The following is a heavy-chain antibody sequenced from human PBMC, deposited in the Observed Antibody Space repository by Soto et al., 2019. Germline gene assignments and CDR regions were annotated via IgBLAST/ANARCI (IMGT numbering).Heavy chain of an antibody. CDR2: IWNDGSKK. Sequence: GGSLRLSCAASGFTFSSYGMHWVRQAPGKGLEWVAVIWNDGSKKYYADSVKGRFTISRDNSKNTLYLQMNSLRAEDTAVYYCARGSGSMIRGVIIPYYFDYWGQGTLVTVSS. V-gene: IGHV3-33*01. J-gene: IGHJ4*02. D-gene: IGHD3-10*01. CDR1: GFTFSSYG. CDR3: ARGSGSMIRGVIIPYYFDY.